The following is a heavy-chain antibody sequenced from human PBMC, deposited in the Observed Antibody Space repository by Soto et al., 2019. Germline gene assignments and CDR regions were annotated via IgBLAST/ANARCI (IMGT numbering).Heavy chain of an antibody. D-gene: IGHD5-18*01. V-gene: IGHV4-31*03. CDR2: ISYGGST. Sequence: QVQLQESGPGLVKPSQTLSLTCTVSGGSINSGGYCWSWIRQHPGKGLDWIGCISYGGSTSYNPYLNSRVTLSRVTSKNQFSLKLTSVTAADTAVYYFSRGILVWGQGALITVSS. CDR3: SRGILV. CDR1: GGSINSGGYC. J-gene: IGHJ4*02.